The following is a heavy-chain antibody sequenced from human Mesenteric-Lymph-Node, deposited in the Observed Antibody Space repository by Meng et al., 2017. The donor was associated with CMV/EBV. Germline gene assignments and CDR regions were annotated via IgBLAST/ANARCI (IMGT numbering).Heavy chain of an antibody. CDR2: INPNSGGT. J-gene: IGHJ1*01. CDR3: ARSGYCSSTSCAYYLQH. CDR1: YTFTGYY. Sequence: YTFTGYYMHWVRQAPGQGLEWMGRINPNSGGTNYAQKFQGRVTMTRDTSISTAYMELIRLRSDDTAVYYCARSGYCSSTSCAYYLQHWGQGTLVTVSS. D-gene: IGHD2-2*01. V-gene: IGHV1-2*06.